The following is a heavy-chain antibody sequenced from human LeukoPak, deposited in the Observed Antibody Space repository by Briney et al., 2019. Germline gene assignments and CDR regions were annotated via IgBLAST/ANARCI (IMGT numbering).Heavy chain of an antibody. CDR1: GGSITSDY. D-gene: IGHD1-26*01. CDR2: IYYSGST. CDR3: ARHSSGMFVY. Sequence: PSETLSLTCTVSGGSITSDYWSWIRQPPEKGLEWIGYIYYSGSTNYNPSLKSRVTISVDTSKNQFSLKLSSVTAADTAVYYCARHSSGMFVYWGQGTLVTVSS. V-gene: IGHV4-59*08. J-gene: IGHJ4*02.